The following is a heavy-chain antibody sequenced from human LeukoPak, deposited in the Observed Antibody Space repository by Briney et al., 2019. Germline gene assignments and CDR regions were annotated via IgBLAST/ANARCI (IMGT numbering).Heavy chain of an antibody. V-gene: IGHV3-21*01. Sequence: GGSLRLSCAASGFTFSSSSMNWVRQAPGKGLEWVSSISSSSGYIYYADSVKGRFTISRDNAKNSLYLQMNGLRAEDTAVYYCARACSGGSCYSPHYYYYRMDVWGQGTTVTVSS. CDR3: ARACSGGSCYSPHYYYYRMDV. CDR1: GFTFSSSS. CDR2: ISSSSGYI. D-gene: IGHD2-15*01. J-gene: IGHJ6*02.